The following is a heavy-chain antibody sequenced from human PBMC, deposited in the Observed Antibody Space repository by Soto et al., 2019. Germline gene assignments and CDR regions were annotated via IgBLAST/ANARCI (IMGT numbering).Heavy chain of an antibody. CDR1: GGTFSSYA. J-gene: IGHJ5*02. Sequence: QVQLVQSGAEVKKPGSSVKVSCKASGGTFSSYAISWVRQAPGQGLEWMGGIIPIFGTANYAQKFQGRVTIXAXASTRTAYMELSSLRSEDTAVYSRARLHGLYHWFDPWGQGTLVTVSS. CDR2: IIPIFGTA. CDR3: ARLHGLYHWFDP. D-gene: IGHD2-8*01. V-gene: IGHV1-69*12.